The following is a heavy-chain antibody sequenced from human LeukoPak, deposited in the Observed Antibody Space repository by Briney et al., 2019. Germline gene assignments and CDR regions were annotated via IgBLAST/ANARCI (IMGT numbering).Heavy chain of an antibody. Sequence: PSETLSLTCAVSGGSISSSNWWSWVRQPPGRGLEWIGEIYDSGSTNYNPSVKSRVTISVDKSKNQFSLKLSSVTAADTAVYYCAREGYSYGYPTAYYYYYGMDVWGQGTTVTVSS. CDR2: IYDSGST. D-gene: IGHD5-18*01. CDR1: GGSISSSNW. V-gene: IGHV4-4*02. J-gene: IGHJ6*02. CDR3: AREGYSYGYPTAYYYYYGMDV.